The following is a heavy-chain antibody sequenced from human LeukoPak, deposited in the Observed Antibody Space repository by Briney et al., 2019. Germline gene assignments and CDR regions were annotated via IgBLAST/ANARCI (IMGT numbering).Heavy chain of an antibody. CDR1: GGTLSSNA. CDR3: ARDLGIAARGLYMDV. V-gene: IGHV1-69*05. Sequence: SVKVSCKASGGTLSSNAISWVRQAPGQGVEWMGGIIPVFGTANYAQKFQGRVTFTTDEFMSTAYMELSSLRSEDTAVYYCARDLGIAARGLYMDVWGKGTTVTVSS. J-gene: IGHJ6*03. D-gene: IGHD6-6*01. CDR2: IIPVFGTA.